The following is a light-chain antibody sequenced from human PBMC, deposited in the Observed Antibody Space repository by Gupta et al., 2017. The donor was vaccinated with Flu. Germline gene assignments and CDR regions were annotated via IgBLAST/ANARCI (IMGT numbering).Light chain of an antibody. CDR2: GVS. CDR3: SSYTSSSTRVV. V-gene: IGLV2-14*01. CDR1: SSDVGVYNY. J-gene: IGLJ2*01. Sequence: SSDVGVYNYVSWYQQHPGKAPKLMIYGVSNRHSGVSNRFSGSKSGNTASLTIAGLQAEDEADYYCSSYTSSSTRVVFGGGTKLTVL.